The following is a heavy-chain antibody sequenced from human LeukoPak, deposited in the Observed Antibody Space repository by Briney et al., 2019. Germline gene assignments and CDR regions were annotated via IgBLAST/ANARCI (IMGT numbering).Heavy chain of an antibody. CDR3: ARSGSTFSSSDY. D-gene: IGHD6-13*01. CDR2: IWFDGTNK. J-gene: IGHJ4*02. Sequence: GRSLRLSCAASGFTFGTYGMHWVRQSPGRGLEWVAVIWFDGTNKYYGDSGKGRFTISRDNSKNTLYLQMNSLRAEDTAVYYCARSGSTFSSSDYWGQGTLVTVSS. CDR1: GFTFGTYG. V-gene: IGHV3-33*01.